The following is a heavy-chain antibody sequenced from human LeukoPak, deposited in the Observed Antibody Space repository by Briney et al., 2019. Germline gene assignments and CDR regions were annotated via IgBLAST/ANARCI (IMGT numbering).Heavy chain of an antibody. J-gene: IGHJ4*02. V-gene: IGHV3-30-3*01. CDR3: ARGGYCSSTSCYLNDY. D-gene: IGHD2-2*01. CDR2: ISYDGSNK. CDR1: GFTFSTYA. Sequence: PGGSLRLSCAASGFTFSTYAIHWLRQAPGKELEWVALISYDGSNKYYADSVKGRFTISRDNSKNTLYLQMNSLRAEDTAVYYCARGGYCSSTSCYLNDYWGQGTLVTVSS.